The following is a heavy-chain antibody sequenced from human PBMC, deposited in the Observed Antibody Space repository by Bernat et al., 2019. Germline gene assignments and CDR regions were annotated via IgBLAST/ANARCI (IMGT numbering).Heavy chain of an antibody. V-gene: IGHV3-74*01. CDR1: GFTFNTLW. D-gene: IGHD3-16*02. J-gene: IGHJ4*02. Sequence: EVQLVESGGGLVQPGGSLRLSCAASGFTFNTLWMYWVRQAPGKGLVWVSRINSDGSYTTYAESVKGRFTISRDNAKNTLYLQMNSLRAEDTAVYYCARGGVTFGGVIAQWGKGTLVTVSS. CDR2: INSDGSYT. CDR3: ARGGVTFGGVIAQ.